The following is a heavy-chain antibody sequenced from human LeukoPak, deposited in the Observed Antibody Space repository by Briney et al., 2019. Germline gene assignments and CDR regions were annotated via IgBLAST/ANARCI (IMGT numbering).Heavy chain of an antibody. CDR1: GFTLSNYA. V-gene: IGHV3-23*01. Sequence: GGSLRLSCAASGFTLSNYAMSWVRQAAGKGLEWVSTISAGGGAYYADSVKGRFTISRDNSKSTLYLQMNSLRVEDTAVYYCANEKYYFDYWAREPWSPSPQ. CDR2: ISAGGGA. J-gene: IGHJ4*02. CDR3: ANEKYYFDY.